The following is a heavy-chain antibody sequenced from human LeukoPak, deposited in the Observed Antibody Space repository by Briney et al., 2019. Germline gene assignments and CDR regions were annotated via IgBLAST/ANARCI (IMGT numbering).Heavy chain of an antibody. CDR3: AERHLSYGDSSPIDY. CDR1: GFPFSGFY. CDR2: ISSSGDYT. V-gene: IGHV3-11*03. Sequence: GGSLRLSCAASGFPFSGFYMTWIRQAPGKGPEWLSDISSSGDYTDYADSVKGRFTISRDNTKNSLYLQMTSLRAEDTAVYYCAERHLSYGDSSPIDYWGQGTLVTVSS. J-gene: IGHJ4*02. D-gene: IGHD4-17*01.